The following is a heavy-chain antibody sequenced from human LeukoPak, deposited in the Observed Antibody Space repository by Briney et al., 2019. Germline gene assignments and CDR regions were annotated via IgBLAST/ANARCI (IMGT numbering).Heavy chain of an antibody. Sequence: SETLSLTCTVSGVSISNHYSSWIRQPPGKGLEWIGYIYYTGNTNYNPSLKSQVTISEDISKNQVSLRLSSVTAADTAVYYCVRHSRVVAFDYWGQGNLVTVSS. D-gene: IGHD2-15*01. CDR2: IYYTGNT. V-gene: IGHV4-59*08. CDR1: GVSISNHY. J-gene: IGHJ4*02. CDR3: VRHSRVVAFDY.